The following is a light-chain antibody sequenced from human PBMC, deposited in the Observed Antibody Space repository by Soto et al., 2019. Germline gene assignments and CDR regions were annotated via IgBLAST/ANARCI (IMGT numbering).Light chain of an antibody. J-gene: IGKJ1*01. V-gene: IGKV1-8*01. CDR2: AAS. CDR1: QGISSY. CDR3: QQYYSYPRT. Sequence: AIRMTQSPSSFSASTGDRVTITCRASQGISSYLAWYQQKPGKAPKLLIYAASTLQSGVPSRLSGSGSGTDFTLPVSCLQSEDFATYYCQQYYSYPRTFGQGTKVAIK.